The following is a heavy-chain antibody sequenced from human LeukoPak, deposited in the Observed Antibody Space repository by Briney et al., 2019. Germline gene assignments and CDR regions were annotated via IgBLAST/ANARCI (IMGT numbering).Heavy chain of an antibody. CDR3: ARTSGFSDS. J-gene: IGHJ4*02. D-gene: IGHD3-3*01. Sequence: GGSLRLSCVASGFTFTSYAMSWVRQAPGKGLEWVSTYSGTGTDTYSAHSLKGRFTTSRDNSRNTLYLRMDRLIADDTAVYYCARTSGFSDSWGQGTLVTVSS. V-gene: IGHV3-23*01. CDR1: GFTFTSYA. CDR2: YSGTGTDT.